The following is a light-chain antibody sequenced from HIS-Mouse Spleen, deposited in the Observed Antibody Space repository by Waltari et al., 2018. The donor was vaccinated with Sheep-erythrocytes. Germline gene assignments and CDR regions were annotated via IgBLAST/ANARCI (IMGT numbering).Light chain of an antibody. Sequence: QSALTQPRSVSGSPGQSVTISCTGTSSAVGGYNYVSWYRQHPGQAPKLMIYDVSKRPSGVPDRFPGSKSGNTAFLTISGLQAEDEADYYCCSYAGSYNQVFATGTKVTVL. CDR2: DVS. V-gene: IGLV2-11*01. CDR3: CSYAGSYNQV. CDR1: SSAVGGYNY. J-gene: IGLJ1*01.